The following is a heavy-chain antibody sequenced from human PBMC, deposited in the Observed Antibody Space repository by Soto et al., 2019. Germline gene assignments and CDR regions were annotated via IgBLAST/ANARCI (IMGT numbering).Heavy chain of an antibody. V-gene: IGHV3-23*01. CDR2: ISGSGGSR. Sequence: EVQLLESGGGLVQPGGSLRLSCAASGFTFSSYAMSWVRQAPGKGLEWVSAISGSGGSRYYADSVKGRFTISRDNSKNTLYLQMNSLRAEDTAVYYCAKADDIVVVVAATNDFDYWGQGTLVTVSS. J-gene: IGHJ4*02. CDR1: GFTFSSYA. CDR3: AKADDIVVVVAATNDFDY. D-gene: IGHD2-15*01.